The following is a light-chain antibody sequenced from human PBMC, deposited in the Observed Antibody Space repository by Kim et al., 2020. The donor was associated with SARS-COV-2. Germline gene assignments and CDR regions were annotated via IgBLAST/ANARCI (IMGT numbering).Light chain of an antibody. CDR1: KSNIGKYD. Sequence: GQMVTISCSGSKSNIGKYDVSWYQQFPGAAPKVIIYDDNKRPAGISNRFSGAKSGTSATLGITGLQIGDEADYYCGTWDRSLTAVVFGGGTKVTVL. V-gene: IGLV1-51*01. CDR2: DDN. CDR3: GTWDRSLTAVV. J-gene: IGLJ2*01.